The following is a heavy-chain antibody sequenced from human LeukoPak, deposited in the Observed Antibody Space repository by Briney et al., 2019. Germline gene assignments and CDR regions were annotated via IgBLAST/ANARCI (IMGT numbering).Heavy chain of an antibody. CDR3: ARDSTAMVTAFDY. J-gene: IGHJ4*02. CDR2: IYTSGST. Sequence: SETLSLTCTVSGYSLSSGYYWSWIRQPAGQGLEWIGRIYTSGSTNYNPSLKSRVTISVDTSKNQFSLKLSSVTAADTAVYYCARDSTAMVTAFDYWGQGTLVTVSS. D-gene: IGHD5-18*01. V-gene: IGHV4-61*02. CDR1: GYSLSSGYY.